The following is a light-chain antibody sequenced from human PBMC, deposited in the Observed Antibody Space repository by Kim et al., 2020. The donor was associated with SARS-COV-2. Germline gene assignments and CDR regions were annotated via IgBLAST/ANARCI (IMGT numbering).Light chain of an antibody. CDR3: FSYAGSNNWGV. V-gene: IGLV2-8*01. J-gene: IGLJ3*02. CDR2: EVS. Sequence: QSVSISCTGTSSDVGGYNYVSWYQQNPGKAPKLMIYEVSKRPSGVPDRFSGSKSGNTASLTVSGLQAEDEADYYCFSYAGSNNWGVFGGGTQLTVL. CDR1: SSDVGGYNY.